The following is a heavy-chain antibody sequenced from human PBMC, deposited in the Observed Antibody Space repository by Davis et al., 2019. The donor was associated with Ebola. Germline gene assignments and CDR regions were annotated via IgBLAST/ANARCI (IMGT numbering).Heavy chain of an antibody. CDR3: TTASGGGSRLSYYDGMDV. CDR1: GFTSSTYA. D-gene: IGHD2-15*01. CDR2: IKSKTDGGTT. Sequence: GGSLRPSCAASGFTSSTYAMSWVRQAPGKGLEWVGRIKSKTDGGTTDYAAPVKGRFTNSRDDSKSTLYLQMNSLKTEDTAVYYCTTASGGGSRLSYYDGMDVWGQGTTVTVTS. V-gene: IGHV3-15*01. J-gene: IGHJ6*02.